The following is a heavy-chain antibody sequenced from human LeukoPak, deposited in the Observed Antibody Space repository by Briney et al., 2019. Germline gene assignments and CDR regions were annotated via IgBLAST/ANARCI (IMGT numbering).Heavy chain of an antibody. CDR3: AKDGGMTTVTPFDY. J-gene: IGHJ4*02. V-gene: IGHV3-23*01. Sequence: GGSLRLSCAASGFTFSSYAMSWVRQAPGKGLEWVSAISGSGGSTYYADSVKGRFTISRDNSENTLYLQMNSLRAEDTAVYYCAKDGGMTTVTPFDYWGQGTLVTVSS. D-gene: IGHD4-17*01. CDR1: GFTFSSYA. CDR2: ISGSGGST.